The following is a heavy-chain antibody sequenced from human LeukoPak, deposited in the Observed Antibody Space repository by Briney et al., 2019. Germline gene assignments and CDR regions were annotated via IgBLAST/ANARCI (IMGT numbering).Heavy chain of an antibody. V-gene: IGHV3-23*01. Sequence: GGSLRLSCAASGFTFSSSAMIWVRQAPGKGLEWVSGVSGSSRTTYYAESVKGRFTVSRDNSKNTLYLQMNGLRPEGTAVYSSAKLGPHCAADCCYYYGTDVWGQGTTVTVSS. D-gene: IGHD2-21*02. CDR2: VSGSSRTT. J-gene: IGHJ6*02. CDR1: GFTFSSSA. CDR3: AKLGPHCAADCCYYYGTDV.